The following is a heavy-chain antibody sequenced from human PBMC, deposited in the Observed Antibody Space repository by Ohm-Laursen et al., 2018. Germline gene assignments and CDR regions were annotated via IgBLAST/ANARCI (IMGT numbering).Heavy chain of an antibody. Sequence: SLRLSCAASGFTFSRLWMNWVRQVPGKGLEWVANIKQDGTEYYYVDSVKGRFTISRDNSKNTLYLQMNSLRAEDTAVYYCAKADSSSWYNYYYYGMDVWGQGTTVTVSS. D-gene: IGHD6-13*01. J-gene: IGHJ6*02. CDR2: IKQDGTEY. CDR3: AKADSSSWYNYYYYGMDV. CDR1: GFTFSRLW. V-gene: IGHV3-7*03.